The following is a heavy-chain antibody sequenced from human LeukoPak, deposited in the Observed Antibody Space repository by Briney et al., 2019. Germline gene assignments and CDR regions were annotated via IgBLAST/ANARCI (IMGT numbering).Heavy chain of an antibody. Sequence: GESLKISCKGSGYSFTRYWIGWVRQMPGKCLEWMGIIYPADSDTRYSPSFQGQVTISADKSISTAYLQWSSLKASDTAMYYCARLSGYSGYDYDYWGQGTLVTVSS. V-gene: IGHV5-51*01. D-gene: IGHD5-12*01. CDR3: ARLSGYSGYDYDY. CDR1: GYSFTRYW. J-gene: IGHJ4*02. CDR2: IYPADSDT.